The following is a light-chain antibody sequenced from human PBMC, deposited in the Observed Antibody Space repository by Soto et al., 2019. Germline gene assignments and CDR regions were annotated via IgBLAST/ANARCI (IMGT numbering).Light chain of an antibody. J-gene: IGKJ3*01. CDR1: QSVSSN. CDR3: QQYNNWPPFT. CDR2: GAS. Sequence: EIVMTQSPATLSVSPGERATLSCRASQSVSSNLAWYQQKPGQAPRLLIYGASTRATGIPARFRGSGSGTEFTLTISSLQSEDFDVYYCQQYNNWPPFTFGPGTKVDIK. V-gene: IGKV3-15*01.